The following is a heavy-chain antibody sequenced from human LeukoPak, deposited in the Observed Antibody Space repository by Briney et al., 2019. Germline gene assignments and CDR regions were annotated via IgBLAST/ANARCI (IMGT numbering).Heavy chain of an antibody. CDR1: GFTFSNYN. CDR2: ISGSGDST. J-gene: IGHJ6*02. CDR3: AKGITMVRGVERRYYGMDV. Sequence: GGSLRLSCAASGFTFSNYNMNWVRQAPGKGLEWVSAISGSGDSTYYADSVKGRFTISRDNSKNTLYLQMNSLRAEDTAIYYCAKGITMVRGVERRYYGMDVWGQGTTVTVSS. D-gene: IGHD3-10*01. V-gene: IGHV3-23*01.